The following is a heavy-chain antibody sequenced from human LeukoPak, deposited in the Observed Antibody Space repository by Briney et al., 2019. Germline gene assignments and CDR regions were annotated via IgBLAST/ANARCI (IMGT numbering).Heavy chain of an antibody. Sequence: GASVKVSCKASGGTFSSYAISWVRQDPGQGLEWTGGIIPIFGTANYAQKFQGRVTITTDESTSTAYMELSSLRSEDTAVYYCARGSGLGAAIYYYYYMDVWGKGTTVTVSS. V-gene: IGHV1-69*05. D-gene: IGHD2-2*02. CDR3: ARGSGLGAAIYYYYYMDV. J-gene: IGHJ6*03. CDR1: GGTFSSYA. CDR2: IIPIFGTA.